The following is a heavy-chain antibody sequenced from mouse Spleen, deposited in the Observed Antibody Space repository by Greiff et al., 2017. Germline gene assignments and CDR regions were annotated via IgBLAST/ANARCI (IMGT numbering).Heavy chain of an antibody. CDR1: GFTFSDYY. D-gene: IGHD1-1*01. CDR3: ARVIYYYFDY. Sequence: DVKLVESEGGLVQPGSSMKLSCTASGFTFSDYYMAWVRQVPEKGLEWVANINYDGSSTYYLDSLKSRFIISRDNAKNILYLQMSSLKSEDTATYYCARVIYYYFDYWGQGTTLTVSS. CDR2: INYDGSST. J-gene: IGHJ2*01. V-gene: IGHV5-16*01.